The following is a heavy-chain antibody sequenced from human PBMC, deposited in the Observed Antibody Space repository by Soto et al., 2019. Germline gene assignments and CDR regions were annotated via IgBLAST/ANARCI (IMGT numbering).Heavy chain of an antibody. CDR1: GYTFTSYG. CDR3: ARDTRLAYCGGDCYPDAFDI. D-gene: IGHD2-21*02. V-gene: IGHV1-18*04. Sequence: GASVKVSCKASGYTFTSYGISWVRQAPGQGLEWMGWISAYNGNTNYAQKLQGRVTMATDTSTSTAYMELRSLRSDDTAVYYCARDTRLAYCGGDCYPDAFDIWGRGTMVSVSS. J-gene: IGHJ3*02. CDR2: ISAYNGNT.